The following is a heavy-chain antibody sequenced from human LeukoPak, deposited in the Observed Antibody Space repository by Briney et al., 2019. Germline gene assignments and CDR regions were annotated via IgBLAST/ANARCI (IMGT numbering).Heavy chain of an antibody. Sequence: GRSLRLSCAASGFTFSSYSMNWVRQAPGKGLEWVSYISSSSSTIYYADSVKGRFTISRDNAKNSLYLQMNSLRAEDTAVYYCARRQGLDIWGQGTMVTVSS. J-gene: IGHJ3*02. CDR2: ISSSSSTI. V-gene: IGHV3-48*04. CDR1: GFTFSSYS. CDR3: ARRQGLDI.